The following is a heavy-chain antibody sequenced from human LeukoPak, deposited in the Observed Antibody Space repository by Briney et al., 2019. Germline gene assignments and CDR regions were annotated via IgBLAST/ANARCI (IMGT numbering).Heavy chain of an antibody. CDR2: IYHSGST. J-gene: IGHJ4*02. V-gene: IGHV4-4*02. Sequence: PSETLSLTCAVSGGSISSVNWWSWVRQPPGKGLEWIGEIYHSGSTNYNPSLKSRVTITVDKSKNQFSLKLSSVTAADTAVYYCARDSSYYGSDPPPFDYWGQGTLVTVSS. CDR1: GGSISSVNW. CDR3: ARDSSYYGSDPPPFDY. D-gene: IGHD3-10*01.